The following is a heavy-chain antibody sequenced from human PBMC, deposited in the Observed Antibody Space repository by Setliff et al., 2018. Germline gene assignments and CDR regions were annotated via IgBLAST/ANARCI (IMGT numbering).Heavy chain of an antibody. CDR1: GGSISNYY. CDR3: ARTLRYGGYLLAY. Sequence: SETLSLTCSVSGGSISNYYWSWIRQSPGKGLEWIGYVYTSGSTNYNPSLKSRVTISLDRSKKQFSLKLSSVTAADTAIYYCARTLRYGGYLLAYWGQGTLVTVSS. J-gene: IGHJ4*02. V-gene: IGHV4-4*08. CDR2: VYTSGST. D-gene: IGHD5-12*01.